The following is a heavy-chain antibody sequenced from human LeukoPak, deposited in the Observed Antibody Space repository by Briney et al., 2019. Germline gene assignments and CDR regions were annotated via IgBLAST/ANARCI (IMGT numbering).Heavy chain of an antibody. CDR1: GGGMSSYY. V-gene: IGHV4-59*08. J-gene: IGHJ4*02. CDR2: IYYSGST. CDR3: ARLGIGVVPSAMLGDYYFDY. D-gene: IGHD2-2*01. Sequence: SETLSLTCTVSGGGMSSYYWSWIRQPPGEGLEWIGYIYYSGSTKYNPSLKSRVTISVDTSKNQFSLKLTSVTAADTAVYYCARLGIGVVPSAMLGDYYFDYWGQGTLVTVSS.